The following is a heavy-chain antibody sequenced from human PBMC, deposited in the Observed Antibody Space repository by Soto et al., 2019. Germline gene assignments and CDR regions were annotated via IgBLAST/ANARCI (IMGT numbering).Heavy chain of an antibody. V-gene: IGHV3-23*01. CDR3: AKDGQYRTDGFDV. CDR1: GFTFSSHG. D-gene: IGHD6-6*01. J-gene: IGHJ3*01. Sequence: EAQLLESGGDWAQPGGSLRLSCAASGFTFSSHGMSWVRQAPGKGLEWIAGLSRGGGTTYYADSVKGRFTIPRDNSKNTLDLIMNGLKVEDTALYYCAKDGQYRTDGFDVWGQGTMVTVSS. CDR2: LSRGGGTT.